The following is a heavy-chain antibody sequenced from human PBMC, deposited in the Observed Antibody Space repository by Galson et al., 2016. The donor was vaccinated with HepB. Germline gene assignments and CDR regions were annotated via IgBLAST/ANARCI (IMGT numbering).Heavy chain of an antibody. D-gene: IGHD1-1*01. CDR2: INAANGNT. Sequence: SVKVSCKASEYTSAIHWVRQAPGQRLEWMGWINAANGNTKYSRKFKGRATMTWQTSASTAYMELSSLRSEDTAVYYCAGIATGTTGGFDYWGQGTLVTVSS. CDR3: AGIATGTTGGFDY. CDR1: EYTSA. V-gene: IGHV1-3*01. J-gene: IGHJ4*02.